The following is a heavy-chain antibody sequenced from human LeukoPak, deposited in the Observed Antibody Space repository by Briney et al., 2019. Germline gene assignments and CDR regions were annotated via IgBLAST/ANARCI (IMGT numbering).Heavy chain of an antibody. CDR2: IKQEGSEK. D-gene: IGHD1-14*01. J-gene: IGHJ4*02. CDR1: GFTFSSYW. V-gene: IGHV3-7*01. CDR3: ARGYRDY. Sequence: GGSLRLSCEASGFTFSSYWMSWVRQAPGKGLEWVANIKQEGSEKYYVDSVKGRFTISRDNAKNSLYLQMNSLRAEDTALYYCARGYRDYWGQGTLVTVSS.